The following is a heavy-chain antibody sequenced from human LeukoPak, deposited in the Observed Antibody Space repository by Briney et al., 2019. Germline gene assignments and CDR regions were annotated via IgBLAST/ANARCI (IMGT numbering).Heavy chain of an antibody. Sequence: GGSLRLSCAASGFTFSSYGMHWVRQAPGRGLEWVSAFDTGFGTYYPDSLKGRFSISRDNSKNTLFLQVNSLRAEDTAVYYCARSSGWWSLDYWGQGTLVTVSS. CDR2: FDTGFGT. V-gene: IGHV3-23*01. D-gene: IGHD6-19*01. CDR1: GFTFSSYG. J-gene: IGHJ4*02. CDR3: ARSSGWWSLDY.